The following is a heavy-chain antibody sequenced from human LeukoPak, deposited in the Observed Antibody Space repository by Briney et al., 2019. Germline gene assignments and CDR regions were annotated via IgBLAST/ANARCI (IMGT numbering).Heavy chain of an antibody. CDR1: GFTFDDYA. J-gene: IGHJ4*02. CDR3: AKDSDIAAGYFDY. D-gene: IGHD6-25*01. V-gene: IGHV3-9*01. Sequence: GGSLRLSCAASGFTFDDYAMHWVRHAPGKGLEWVSGISWNSGCIGYADSVKGRFTISRDNAKNSLYLQMNSLRAEDTALYYCAKDSDIAAGYFDYWGQGTLVTVSS. CDR2: ISWNSGCI.